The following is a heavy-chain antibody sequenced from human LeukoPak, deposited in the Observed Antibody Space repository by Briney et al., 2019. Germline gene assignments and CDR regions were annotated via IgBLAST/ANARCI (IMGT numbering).Heavy chain of an antibody. D-gene: IGHD6-6*01. V-gene: IGHV4-34*01. J-gene: IGHJ5*02. CDR1: GGSFSGYY. CDR2: INHSGST. CDR3: ARGGDSSSSVWFDP. Sequence: PSETLSLTCAVYGGSFSGYYWSWIRQPPGKGLEWIGEINHSGSTNYNPSLKSRVTISVDTSKNQFSLKLSSVTAADTAVYYCARGGDSSSSVWFDPWGQGTLVTVSS.